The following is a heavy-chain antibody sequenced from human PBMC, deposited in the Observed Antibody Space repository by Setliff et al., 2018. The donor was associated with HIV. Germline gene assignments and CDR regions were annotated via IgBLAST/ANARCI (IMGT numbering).Heavy chain of an antibody. J-gene: IGHJ1*01. Sequence: ASVKVSCKASGGTFSSYSISWVRQAPGQGLEWMGRILPIFGTRDYAQKFQGRVTITADKSTSTAYTELRSLRSEDTAVYYCARDQVSMVRAVRLVAWGQGSLVTVSS. D-gene: IGHD3-10*01. V-gene: IGHV1-69*06. CDR1: GGTFSSYS. CDR3: ARDQVSMVRAVRLVA. CDR2: ILPIFGTR.